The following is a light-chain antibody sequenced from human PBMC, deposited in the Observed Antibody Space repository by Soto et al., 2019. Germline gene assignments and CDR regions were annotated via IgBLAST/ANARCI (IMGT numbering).Light chain of an antibody. Sequence: DIQMTQSPSSLSASLGDRVTISCRASQSVIYNLNWYQQRPGKPPNLLIYSASRLQSGAPSRFSGSGSGTDFTLTISSLQPEDFATYYCQQSYSSPITLGQGTRLEIK. CDR2: SAS. CDR1: QSVIYN. J-gene: IGKJ5*01. V-gene: IGKV1-39*01. CDR3: QQSYSSPIT.